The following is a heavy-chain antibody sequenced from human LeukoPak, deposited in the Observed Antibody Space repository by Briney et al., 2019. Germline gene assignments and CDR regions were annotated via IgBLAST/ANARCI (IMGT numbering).Heavy chain of an antibody. CDR1: GFTFSSYG. Sequence: GGSLRLSGAASGFTFSSYGMHWVRQAPGKGLEWVAVISYDGSNKYYADSVKGRFTISRDNSKNTLYLQMNSLRAEDTAVYYCAKDLDDYSSVWGQGTLVTVSS. D-gene: IGHD4-11*01. J-gene: IGHJ4*02. V-gene: IGHV3-30*18. CDR3: AKDLDDYSSV. CDR2: ISYDGSNK.